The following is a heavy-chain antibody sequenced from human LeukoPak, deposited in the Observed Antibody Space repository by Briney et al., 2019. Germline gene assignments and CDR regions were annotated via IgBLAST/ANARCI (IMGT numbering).Heavy chain of an antibody. CDR2: IHHSGST. D-gene: IGHD3-22*01. J-gene: IGHJ4*02. Sequence: PSETLSLTCAVSGDSISSNYWWTWVRQPPGKGLEWIREIHHSGSTNYSPSLKSRVTISVDNSRNQFSLGLSSVSAADTAVYYCARGLPGYFGTSGYYYEYWGQGTLVTVSS. CDR3: ARGLPGYFGTSGYYYEY. V-gene: IGHV4-4*02. CDR1: GDSISSNYW.